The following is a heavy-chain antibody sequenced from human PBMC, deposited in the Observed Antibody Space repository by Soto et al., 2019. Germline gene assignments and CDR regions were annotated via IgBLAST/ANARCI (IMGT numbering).Heavy chain of an antibody. D-gene: IGHD6-13*01. V-gene: IGHV1-46*03. CDR1: GYTFTSYY. CDR3: ATPRDSISAAANDAFDI. CDR2: INPSGGST. J-gene: IGHJ3*02. Sequence: ASVKVSCKASGYTFTSYYMHWVRQAPGQGLERMGIINPSGGSTSYAQKFQGRVTMTRDTSTSTVYMELSSLRSEDTAVYYCATPRDSISAAANDAFDIWGQGTMVTVS.